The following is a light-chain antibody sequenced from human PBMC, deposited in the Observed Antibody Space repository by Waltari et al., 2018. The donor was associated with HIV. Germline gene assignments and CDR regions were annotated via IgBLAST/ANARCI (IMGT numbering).Light chain of an antibody. CDR3: LQHNTYPLT. CDR2: DAS. Sequence: MTQSPSSLSAPVGDRVTITCRASQGIRHDLGWYQQKAGKAPKRLIYDASNLQSGVPARFSGTGSGTEFTLTISSLQPEDLATYYCLQHNTYPLTFGQGTKVAI. CDR1: QGIRHD. J-gene: IGKJ1*01. V-gene: IGKV1-17*01.